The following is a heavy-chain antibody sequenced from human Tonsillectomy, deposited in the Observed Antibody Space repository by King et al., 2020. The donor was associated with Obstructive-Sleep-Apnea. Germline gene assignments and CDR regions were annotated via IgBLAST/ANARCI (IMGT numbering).Heavy chain of an antibody. D-gene: IGHD3-10*01. V-gene: IGHV3-33*01. CDR2: IWYDGSNK. CDR3: ARDPLRGALWFGGPSDRAGPNAFDI. Sequence: MQLVQSGGGVVQPGRSLRLSCAASGFTFSSYGMHWVRQAPGKGLEWVAVIWYDGSNKYYADSVKGRFTISRDNSKNTLYLQMNSLRAEDTAVYYCARDPLRGALWFGGPSDRAGPNAFDIWGQGTMVTVSS. CDR1: GFTFSSYG. J-gene: IGHJ3*02.